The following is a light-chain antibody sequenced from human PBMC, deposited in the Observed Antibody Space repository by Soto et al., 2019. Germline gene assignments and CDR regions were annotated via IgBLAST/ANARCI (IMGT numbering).Light chain of an antibody. V-gene: IGKV1-12*01. CDR3: QQSYSITWT. CDR1: QDISSW. Sequence: DIQMTQSPSSVSASVGDRVTITCRASQDISSWVAWYQQKPGKAPKLLISAASSLQSGVPRRFSGSGSGTDFTLIISSLQPEDFATYSCQQSYSITWTFGQGTKVDIK. J-gene: IGKJ1*01. CDR2: AAS.